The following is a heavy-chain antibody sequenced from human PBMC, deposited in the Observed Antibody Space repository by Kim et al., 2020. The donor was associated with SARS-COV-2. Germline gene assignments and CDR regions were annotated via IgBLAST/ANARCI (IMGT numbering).Heavy chain of an antibody. CDR1: GGSISSSSYY. CDR2: IYYSGST. D-gene: IGHD5-18*01. CDR3: ARHFYGYSYYFPFDY. J-gene: IGHJ4*02. Sequence: SETLSLTCTVSGGSISSSSYYWGWIRQPPGKGLEWIGSIYYSGSTYYNPSLKSRVTISVDTSKNQFSLKLSSVTAADTAVYSCARHFYGYSYYFPFDYWGQGTLVTVSS. V-gene: IGHV4-39*01.